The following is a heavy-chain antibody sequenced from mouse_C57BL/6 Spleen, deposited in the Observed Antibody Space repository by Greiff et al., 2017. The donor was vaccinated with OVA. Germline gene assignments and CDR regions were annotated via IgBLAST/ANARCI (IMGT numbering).Heavy chain of an antibody. V-gene: IGHV1-50*01. CDR1: GYTFTSYW. J-gene: IGHJ1*03. CDR3: ARSGDDGYYHWYFDV. CDR2: IDPSDSYT. D-gene: IGHD2-3*01. Sequence: VQLQQPGAELVKPGASVKLSCKASGYTFTSYWMQWVKQRPGQGLEWIGEIDPSDSYTNYNQKFKGKATLTVDTSSSTAYMQLSSLTSEDSAVYYCARSGDDGYYHWYFDVWGTGTTVTVSS.